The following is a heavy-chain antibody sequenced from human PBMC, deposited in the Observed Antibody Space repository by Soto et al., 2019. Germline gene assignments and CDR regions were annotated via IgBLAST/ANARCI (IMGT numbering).Heavy chain of an antibody. J-gene: IGHJ6*02. CDR3: ARVRKLLWFGESRPAYYYYGMDV. Sequence: PSETLSLTCAVYGGSFSGYYWSWIRQPPGKGLEWIGEINHSGSTNYNPSLKSRVTISVDTSKNQFSLKLSSVTAADTAVYYCARVRKLLWFGESRPAYYYYGMDVWGQGTTVTVSS. CDR1: GGSFSGYY. D-gene: IGHD3-10*01. CDR2: INHSGST. V-gene: IGHV4-34*01.